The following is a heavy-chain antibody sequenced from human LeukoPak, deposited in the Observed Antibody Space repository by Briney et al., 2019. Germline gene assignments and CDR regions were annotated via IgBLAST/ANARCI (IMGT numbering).Heavy chain of an antibody. D-gene: IGHD3-10*01. CDR3: AKAGSGSSYYFDY. CDR2: ISGSGGST. J-gene: IGHJ4*02. V-gene: IGHV3-23*01. CDR1: GFTFSSYA. Sequence: GGSLRLSCAASGFTFSSYAMSRVRQAPGKGLEWVSAISGSGGSTYYADSVKGRFTISRDNSKNTLYLQMNSLRAEDTAVYYCAKAGSGSSYYFDYWGQGTLVTVSS.